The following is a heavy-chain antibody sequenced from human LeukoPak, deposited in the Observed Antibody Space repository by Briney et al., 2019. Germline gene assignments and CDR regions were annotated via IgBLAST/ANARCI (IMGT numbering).Heavy chain of an antibody. Sequence: GESLQIYSQGSGYSFTSYWIGWVRQMPGKGLEWMGIIYPGDSDTRYSPSFQGQVTISADKSTSTAYLQWSSLKASDTAMYYCARRDTAIGYFDYWGQGTLVTVSS. CDR3: ARRDTAIGYFDY. V-gene: IGHV5-51*01. CDR2: IYPGDSDT. CDR1: GYSFTSYW. J-gene: IGHJ4*02. D-gene: IGHD5-18*01.